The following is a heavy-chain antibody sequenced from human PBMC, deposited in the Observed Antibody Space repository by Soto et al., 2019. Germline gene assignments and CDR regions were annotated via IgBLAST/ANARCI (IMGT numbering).Heavy chain of an antibody. Sequence: EVQLVESGGGLVQPGRSLRLSCAASGFTFDDYAMHWVRQVPGKGLEWVSGINWNSGSIGYGDSVKGRFAISRDNAKNSLHLQMNSLSAEYTAFYYCVKEESINWYIGHFRHWGQGTLVTVSS. J-gene: IGHJ1*01. CDR2: INWNSGSI. V-gene: IGHV3-9*01. CDR1: GFTFDDYA. CDR3: VKEESINWYIGHFRH. D-gene: IGHD6-13*01.